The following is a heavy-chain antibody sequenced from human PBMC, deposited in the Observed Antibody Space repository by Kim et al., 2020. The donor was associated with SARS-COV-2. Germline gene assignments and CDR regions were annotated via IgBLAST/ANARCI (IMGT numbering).Heavy chain of an antibody. V-gene: IGHV4-59*01. D-gene: IGHD3-10*01. Sequence: SETLSLTCTVSGGSISSYYWSWIRQPPGKGLEWIGYIYYSGSTNYNPSLKSRVTISVDTSKNQFSLKLSSVTAADTAVYYCARVAMYYYGSGSYQEFDYWGQGTLVTVSS. J-gene: IGHJ4*02. CDR3: ARVAMYYYGSGSYQEFDY. CDR1: GGSISSYY. CDR2: IYYSGST.